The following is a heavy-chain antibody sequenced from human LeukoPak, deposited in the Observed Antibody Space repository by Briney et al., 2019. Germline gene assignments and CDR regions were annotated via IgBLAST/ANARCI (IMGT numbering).Heavy chain of an antibody. D-gene: IGHD6-13*01. Sequence: SETLSLTCAVYGGSFSGYYWSWIRQPPGKGLEWIGETNHSGSTNYNPSLKSRVTISVDTSKNQFSLKLSSVTAADTTVYYCARGSSSWYNYWFDPWGQGTLVTVSS. CDR3: ARGSSSWYNYWFDP. V-gene: IGHV4-34*01. CDR2: TNHSGST. J-gene: IGHJ5*02. CDR1: GGSFSGYY.